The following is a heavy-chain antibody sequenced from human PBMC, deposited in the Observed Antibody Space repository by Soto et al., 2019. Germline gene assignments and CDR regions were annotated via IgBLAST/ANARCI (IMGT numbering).Heavy chain of an antibody. D-gene: IGHD6-19*01. CDR2: ISAYNGNT. CDR1: CFTFNRCC. V-gene: IGHV1-18*01. Sequence: GAPVEVSFQASCFTFNRCCMCWVWQGPGKRLEWMGWISAYNGNTNYAQKLQGRVTMTTDTSTSTAYMELRSLRSDDTAVYYCARVRVKYSSGWYGDYFDYWGQGTLVTVSS. J-gene: IGHJ4*02. CDR3: ARVRVKYSSGWYGDYFDY.